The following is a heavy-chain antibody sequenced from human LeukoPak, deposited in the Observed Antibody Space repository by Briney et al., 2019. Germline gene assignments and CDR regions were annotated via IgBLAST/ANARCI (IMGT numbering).Heavy chain of an antibody. CDR1: GFTFSSFG. D-gene: IGHD1-7*01. CDR2: IWYDASNK. CDR3: VRGVGVSRFNYLDP. Sequence: GGSLTLSCAASGFTFSSFGMHWVRQALGKGLEWVAVIWYDASNKYYVDSVKGRFTISRDNSKNTLYLQMNSLRDDDTAVYYCVRGVGVSRFNYLDPWGQGTLVIVSS. J-gene: IGHJ5*02. V-gene: IGHV3-33*01.